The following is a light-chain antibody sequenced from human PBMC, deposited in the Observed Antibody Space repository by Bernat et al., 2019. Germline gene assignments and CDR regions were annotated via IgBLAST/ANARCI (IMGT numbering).Light chain of an antibody. CDR2: AAA. CDR1: QSVYNS. V-gene: IGKV1-39*01. CDR3: QQSHSVPIT. Sequence: DMQMTQSPSSLSASVGDGVTITCRASQSVYNSLNWYQQKSGKAPKLLISAAASLQSGVPSRFSGSGSGTDFTLSISSLQPEDFATYYCQQSHSVPITFGQGTRLEI. J-gene: IGKJ5*01.